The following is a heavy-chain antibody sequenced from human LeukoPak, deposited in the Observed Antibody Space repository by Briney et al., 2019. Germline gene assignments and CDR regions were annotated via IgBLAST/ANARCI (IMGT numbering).Heavy chain of an antibody. J-gene: IGHJ1*01. CDR2: ISWNSGSI. CDR1: GFTFDDYA. D-gene: IGHD1-26*01. V-gene: IGHV3-9*01. CDR3: ARSPRRVGATLMREYFQH. Sequence: PGGSLRLSCAASGFTFDDYAMHWVRQAPGKGLEWVSGISWNSGSIGYADSVKGRFTISRDNAKNSLYLQMNSLRAEDTAVYYCARSPRRVGATLMREYFQHWGQGTLVTVSS.